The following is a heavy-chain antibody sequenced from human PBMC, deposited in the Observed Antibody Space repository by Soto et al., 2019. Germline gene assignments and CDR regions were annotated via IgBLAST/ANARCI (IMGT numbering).Heavy chain of an antibody. CDR2: ISGSGGST. J-gene: IGHJ4*02. CDR3: AKMPHYDCSGNHFEY. CDR1: GFTFSSYA. D-gene: IGHD3-22*01. V-gene: IGHV3-23*01. Sequence: PGGSLRLSXSASGFTFSSYAMSWVRQAPGKGLEWVSAISGSGGSTYYADSVKGRFTISRDNSKNTLYLQMNSRLAEEPAVYYGAKMPHYDCSGNHFEYWGQGTLVTVSS.